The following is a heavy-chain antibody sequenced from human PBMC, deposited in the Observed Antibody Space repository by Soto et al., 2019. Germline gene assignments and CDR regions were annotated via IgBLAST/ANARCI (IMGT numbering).Heavy chain of an antibody. CDR2: ISAYNGNT. J-gene: IGHJ4*02. V-gene: IGHV1-18*01. CDR3: ARDFSQSRIVVVPAAMDY. Sequence: GASVKVSCKASGYTFTSYGISWVRQAPGQGLEWMGWISAYNGNTNYAQKLQGRVTMTTDTSTSTAYMELRSLRSDDTAVYYCARDFSQSRIVVVPAAMDYWGQGTLVTVSS. CDR1: GYTFTSYG. D-gene: IGHD2-2*01.